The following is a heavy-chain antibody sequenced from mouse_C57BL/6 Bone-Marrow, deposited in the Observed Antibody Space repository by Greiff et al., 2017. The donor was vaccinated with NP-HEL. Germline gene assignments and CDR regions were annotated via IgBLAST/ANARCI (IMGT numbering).Heavy chain of an antibody. Sequence: VMLVESGPELVKPGASVKISCKASGYAFSSSWMNWVKQRPGKGLEWIGRIYPGDGDTNYNGKFKGKATLTADKSSSTAYMQLSSLTSEDSAVYFCATTGLLHYYYAMDYWGQGTSVTVSS. J-gene: IGHJ4*01. CDR3: ATTGLLHYYYAMDY. CDR2: IYPGDGDT. CDR1: GYAFSSSW. V-gene: IGHV1-82*01. D-gene: IGHD2-3*01.